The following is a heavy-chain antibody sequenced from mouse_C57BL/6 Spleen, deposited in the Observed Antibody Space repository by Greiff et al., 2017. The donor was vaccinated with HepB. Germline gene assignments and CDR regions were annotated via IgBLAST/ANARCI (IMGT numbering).Heavy chain of an antibody. CDR1: GFNIKNTY. V-gene: IGHV14-3*01. CDR2: IDPANGNT. CDR3: ARGLTTVVAHWYFDV. D-gene: IGHD1-1*01. Sequence: VQLQQSVAELVRPGASVKLSCTASGFNIKNTYMHWVKQRPEQGLEWIGRIDPANGNTKYAPKFQGKATITADTSSHTAYLQLSSLTSEDTAIYYCARGLTTVVAHWYFDVWGTGTTVTVSS. J-gene: IGHJ1*03.